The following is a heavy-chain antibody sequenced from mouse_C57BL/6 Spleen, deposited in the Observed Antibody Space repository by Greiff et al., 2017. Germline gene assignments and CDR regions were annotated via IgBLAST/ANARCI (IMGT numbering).Heavy chain of an antibody. CDR1: GYAFSSYW. Sequence: VKLMESGAELVKPGASVKISCKASGYAFSSYWMNWVKQRPGQGLEWIGQIYPGDGDTNYNGKFKGKATLTADKSSSTAYMQLSSLTSEDSAVYFCAISTEAWFAYWGQGTLVTVSA. D-gene: IGHD4-1*02. CDR3: AISTEAWFAY. CDR2: IYPGDGDT. J-gene: IGHJ3*01. V-gene: IGHV1-80*01.